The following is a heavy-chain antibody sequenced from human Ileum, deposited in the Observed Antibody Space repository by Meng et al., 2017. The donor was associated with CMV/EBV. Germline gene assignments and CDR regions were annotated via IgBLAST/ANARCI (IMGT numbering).Heavy chain of an antibody. CDR3: ARALRYCRSTSCHGMDV. D-gene: IGHD2-2*01. CDR2: IFHIGST. Sequence: SETLSFTCTVSGSSISSGHYWDWPRQPPGKGLEWIGSIFHIGSTYCNPSLKSRVTISVDTSKNQFTLKLSSVTAADTAVYYCARALRYCRSTSCHGMDVWGQGTTVTVSS. CDR1: GSSISSGHY. V-gene: IGHV4-38-2*02. J-gene: IGHJ6*02.